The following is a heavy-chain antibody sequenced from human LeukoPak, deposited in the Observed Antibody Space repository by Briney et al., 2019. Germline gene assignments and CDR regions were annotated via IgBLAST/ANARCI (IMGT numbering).Heavy chain of an antibody. V-gene: IGHV1-69*05. CDR1: GGTFSSYA. J-gene: IGHJ4*02. CDR2: IIPIFGTA. D-gene: IGHD5-12*01. Sequence: ASVEVSCKASGGTFSSYAISWVRQAPGQGLEWMGRIIPIFGTANYAQKFQGRVTITTDESTSTAYMELSSLRSEDTAVYYCARAEVATIPTWGQGTLVTVSS. CDR3: ARAEVATIPT.